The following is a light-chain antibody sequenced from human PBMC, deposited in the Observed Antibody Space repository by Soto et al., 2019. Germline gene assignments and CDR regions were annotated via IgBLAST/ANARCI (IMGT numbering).Light chain of an antibody. CDR2: DVS. CDR1: SSDVGHYNY. CDR3: SSYTSASTPWV. V-gene: IGLV2-14*03. J-gene: IGLJ3*02. Sequence: QSVLTQPASVSGSPGQSITISCTGTSSDVGHYNYVSWYQQYPGKAPKLMIYDVSDRPSGVSNRFSGSKSGNTASLTISGLQAEDEAEYYCSSYTSASTPWVFGGGTQLTVL.